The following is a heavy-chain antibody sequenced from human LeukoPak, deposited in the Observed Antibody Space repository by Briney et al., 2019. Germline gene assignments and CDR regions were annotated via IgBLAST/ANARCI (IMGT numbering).Heavy chain of an antibody. CDR3: AKVLTTYYYDSSGYP. D-gene: IGHD3-22*01. Sequence: GGSLRLSCAASGFTFSSYAMSWVRQAPGEGLEWVSAIRGSGDRTYYADSVKGRFTISRDNSKNTLYLQMNSLRAEDTAIYYCAKVLTTYYYDSSGYPWGQGTLVTVSS. J-gene: IGHJ4*02. V-gene: IGHV3-23*01. CDR1: GFTFSSYA. CDR2: IRGSGDRT.